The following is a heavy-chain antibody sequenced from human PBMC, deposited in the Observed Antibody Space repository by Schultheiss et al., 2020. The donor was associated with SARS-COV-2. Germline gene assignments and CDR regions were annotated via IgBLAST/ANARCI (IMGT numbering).Heavy chain of an antibody. J-gene: IGHJ6*04. V-gene: IGHV3-15*01. CDR2: IKSKTDGGTT. Sequence: GESLKISCAASGFTFSSYGMHWVRQAPGKGLEWVGRIKSKTDGGTTDYAAPVKGRFTISRDDSKNTLYLQMNSLKTEDTAVYYCTTDPADVWGKGTTVTVSS. CDR1: GFTFSSYG. CDR3: TTDPADV.